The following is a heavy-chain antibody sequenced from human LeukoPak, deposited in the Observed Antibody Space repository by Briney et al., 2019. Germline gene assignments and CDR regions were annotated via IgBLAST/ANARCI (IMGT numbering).Heavy chain of an antibody. CDR3: ARYVDALDI. V-gene: IGHV1-3*03. D-gene: IGHD3-16*01. Sequence: ASVKVSCKASGLSFTNYAFHWVRQAPGQGLKWMGWINAGNGNTRYSEDFQGRVTITRDTSASTAYMELSSLRSDDMAVYYCARYVDALDIWGQGTMVTVSS. J-gene: IGHJ3*02. CDR1: GLSFTNYA. CDR2: INAGNGNT.